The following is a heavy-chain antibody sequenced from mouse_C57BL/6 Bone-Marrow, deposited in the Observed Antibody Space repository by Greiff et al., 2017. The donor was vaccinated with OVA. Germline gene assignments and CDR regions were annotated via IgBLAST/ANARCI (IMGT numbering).Heavy chain of an antibody. CDR3: ARDSYYYGSSPYYAMDY. CDR2: IDPNSGGT. J-gene: IGHJ4*01. CDR1: GYTFTSYW. Sequence: VQLQQPGAELVKPGASVKLSCKASGYTFTSYWMHWVKQRPGRGLEWIGRIDPNSGGTKYNEKFKSKATLTVDKPSSTAYMQLSSLTSEDSAVYYCARDSYYYGSSPYYAMDYWGQGTSVTVSS. D-gene: IGHD1-1*01. V-gene: IGHV1-72*01.